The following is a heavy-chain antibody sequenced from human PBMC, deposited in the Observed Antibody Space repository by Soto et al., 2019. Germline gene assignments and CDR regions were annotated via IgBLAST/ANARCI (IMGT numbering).Heavy chain of an antibody. Sequence: SETLSLTCTVSGVSISSSIYYWGWIRQPPGKGLEWIGSIYYSGSTYYNPSLKSRVTISVDTSKNQFSLRLSSVTAADTAVYYCARHPKAYSYGYMGNFDYWGQGTLVTVSS. CDR2: IYYSGST. J-gene: IGHJ4*02. CDR1: GVSISSSIYY. V-gene: IGHV4-39*01. D-gene: IGHD5-18*01. CDR3: ARHPKAYSYGYMGNFDY.